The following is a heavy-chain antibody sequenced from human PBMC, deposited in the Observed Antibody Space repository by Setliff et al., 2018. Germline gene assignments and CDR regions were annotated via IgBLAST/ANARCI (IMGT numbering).Heavy chain of an antibody. CDR1: GYTLTSYD. V-gene: IGHV1-8*02. CDR2: MNPNSGNT. Sequence: ASVQVSCKASGYTLTSYDINWVRQATGQGLEWMGWMNPNSGNTGYAQKFQGRVTMTRNTSISTAYMELSSLRSEDTAVYYCARDRRIVGARHAFDIWGQGTMVTVSS. CDR3: ARDRRIVGARHAFDI. J-gene: IGHJ3*02. D-gene: IGHD1-26*01.